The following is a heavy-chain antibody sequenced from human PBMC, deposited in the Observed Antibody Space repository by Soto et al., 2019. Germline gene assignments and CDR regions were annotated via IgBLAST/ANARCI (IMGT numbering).Heavy chain of an antibody. V-gene: IGHV3-23*01. Sequence: EVPLLESGGGLVQPGVSLRLSCAASGFSFSTYAMSWVRQAPGKGLEWVSAISASSGSRYYADSVKGRFTISRDNSKNTLYLQMNSLRAEDTAVYYCAKDEDHVYSYPFDYWGQGTLVTVSS. J-gene: IGHJ4*02. CDR1: GFSFSTYA. D-gene: IGHD5-18*01. CDR2: ISASSGSR. CDR3: AKDEDHVYSYPFDY.